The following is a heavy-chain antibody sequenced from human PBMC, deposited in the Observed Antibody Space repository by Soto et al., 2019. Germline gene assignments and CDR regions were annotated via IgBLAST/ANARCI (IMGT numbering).Heavy chain of an antibody. CDR3: ARQIYDSDTGPNFQYYFDS. Sequence: GESLKISCKVSGYIFTTYWIGWVRQMPGKGLEWMGVIYPGDSDTIYSPSFQGQVTISADKSITTAYLQWSSLKASDTAMYYCARQIYDSDTGPNFQYYFDSWGQGTPVTVSS. CDR2: IYPGDSDT. D-gene: IGHD3-22*01. J-gene: IGHJ4*02. CDR1: GYIFTTYW. V-gene: IGHV5-51*01.